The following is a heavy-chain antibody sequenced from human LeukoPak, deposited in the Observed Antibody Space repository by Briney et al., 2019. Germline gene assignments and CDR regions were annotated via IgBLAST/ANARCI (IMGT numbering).Heavy chain of an antibody. J-gene: IGHJ4*02. D-gene: IGHD3-9*01. Sequence: GGSLRLSCAASGFTFSSYEMNWVRQAPGKGLEWVSYISSSGSTIYYADSVKGRFTISRDNAKNSLYLRMNSLRAEDTAVYYCARVEILTGYSPDYWGQGTLVTVSS. CDR3: ARVEILTGYSPDY. CDR2: ISSSGSTI. V-gene: IGHV3-48*03. CDR1: GFTFSSYE.